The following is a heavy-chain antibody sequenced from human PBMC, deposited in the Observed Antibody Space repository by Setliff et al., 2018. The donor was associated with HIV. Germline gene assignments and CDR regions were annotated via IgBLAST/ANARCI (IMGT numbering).Heavy chain of an antibody. Sequence: SETLSLTCAVSGDSISNNNWWSWVRQPPGKGLEWIGEIYHSGSTNYNPSLRGRVTISADTSKNQFSLRLSSVTALDTAVYYCSRLYGSGHYFAFDFWGQGALVTVSS. D-gene: IGHD3-10*01. V-gene: IGHV4-4*02. CDR1: GDSISNNNW. CDR3: SRLYGSGHYFAFDF. J-gene: IGHJ4*02. CDR2: IYHSGST.